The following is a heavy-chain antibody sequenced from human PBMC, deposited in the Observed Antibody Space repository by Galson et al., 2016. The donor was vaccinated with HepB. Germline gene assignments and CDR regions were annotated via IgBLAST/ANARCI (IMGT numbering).Heavy chain of an antibody. CDR3: AIDIAGDGKAAFDI. CDR2: IGHDGSYT. D-gene: IGHD2-21*01. V-gene: IGHV3-33*01. Sequence: LRLSCAASGFTFRTYGMHWVRQAPGKGLEWVAVIGHDGSYTQYVDSVKGRCTISRDNSKNTLYLQFNSLRDEDTGVYYCAIDIAGDGKAAFDIWGQGTMVIVSS. J-gene: IGHJ3*02. CDR1: GFTFRTYG.